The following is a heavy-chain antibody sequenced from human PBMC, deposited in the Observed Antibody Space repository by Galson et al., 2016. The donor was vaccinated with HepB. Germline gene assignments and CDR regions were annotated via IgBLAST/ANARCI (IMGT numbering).Heavy chain of an antibody. CDR2: AYYIGST. V-gene: IGHV4-38-2*01. Sequence: LSLTCAVSGYSITSGSYWAWIRQPPGKGLEWIGSAYYIGSTYYNPSLESRVTLSVDMAKNQIFLQLSSVTAADAAVYYCAKGWGTESTEPYYYAGMDVWGQGTTVTVSS. J-gene: IGHJ6*02. CDR1: GYSITSGSY. CDR3: AKGWGTESTEPYYYAGMDV. D-gene: IGHD3-16*01.